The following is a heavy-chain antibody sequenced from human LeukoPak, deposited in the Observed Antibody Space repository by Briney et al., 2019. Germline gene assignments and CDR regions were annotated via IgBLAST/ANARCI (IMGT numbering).Heavy chain of an antibody. Sequence: PGGSLRLSCVVSGFTFSTYAMNWVRQAPGKGLEWVSGISASGGSTYYTDSVEGRFIISRDNSKNTLFMQMNSLRDEDTALYYCAKYVGQSGSNYYGLDVWGQGTAVTVSS. J-gene: IGHJ6*02. CDR1: GFTFSTYA. V-gene: IGHV3-23*01. CDR2: ISASGGST. CDR3: AKYVGQSGSNYYGLDV. D-gene: IGHD1-26*01.